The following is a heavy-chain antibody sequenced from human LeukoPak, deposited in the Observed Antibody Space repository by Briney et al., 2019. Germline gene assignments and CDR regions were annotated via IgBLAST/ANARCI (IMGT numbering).Heavy chain of an antibody. D-gene: IGHD4-17*01. J-gene: IGHJ5*02. CDR1: GGSISSYY. CDR2: IYTSGST. CDR3: ARDRLSYGDYPVSWFDP. V-gene: IGHV4-4*07. Sequence: SETLSLTCTVSGGSISSYYWSWIRQPAGKGLEWIGRIYTSGSTNYNPSLKSRVTMSVDTSKNQFSLKLSSVTAADTAVYYCARDRLSYGDYPVSWFDPWGQGTLVTVSS.